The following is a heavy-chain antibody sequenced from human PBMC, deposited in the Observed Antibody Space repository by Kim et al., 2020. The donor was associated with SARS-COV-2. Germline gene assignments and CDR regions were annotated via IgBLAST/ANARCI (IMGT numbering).Heavy chain of an antibody. J-gene: IGHJ6*02. D-gene: IGHD3-22*01. CDR1: GYTFTSYA. CDR3: AREIYDRINYYYYGMDV. CDR2: INTNTGNP. V-gene: IGHV7-4-1*02. Sequence: ASVKVSCKASGYTFTSYAMNWVRQAPGQGLEWMGWINTNTGNPTYAQGFTGRFVFSLDTSVSTAYLQISSLKAEDTAVYYCAREIYDRINYYYYGMDVWGQGTTVTVSS.